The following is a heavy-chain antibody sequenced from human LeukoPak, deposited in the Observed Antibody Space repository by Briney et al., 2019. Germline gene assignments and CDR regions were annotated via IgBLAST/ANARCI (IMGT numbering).Heavy chain of an antibody. CDR3: ARERDDYYFDY. Sequence: GGSLRLSCAASGFTFSGYEMNWVRQAPGKGLEWVSYISRSGTIISYADTVRGRLTISRDNANNSLYLQMNSLRAEDTAVYYCARERDDYYFDYSGQGTLVTVSS. CDR1: GFTFSGYE. D-gene: IGHD3-3*01. J-gene: IGHJ4*02. CDR2: ISRSGTII. V-gene: IGHV3-48*03.